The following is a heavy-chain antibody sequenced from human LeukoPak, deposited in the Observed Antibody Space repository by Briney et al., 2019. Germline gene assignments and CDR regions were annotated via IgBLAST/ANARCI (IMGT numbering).Heavy chain of an antibody. J-gene: IGHJ6*02. CDR2: IRGRGGST. V-gene: IGHV3-23*01. CDR3: ANAALESIAARLFNYYRSGMDV. CDR1: GYTFSSYA. D-gene: IGHD6-6*01. Sequence: GGSLRLSCAASGYTFSSYAMSWVRQAPGKGVEWVSAIRGRGGSTYYAACEEGRFTISSHHPKHPLYLQTNILRAEGTAVYYCANAALESIAARLFNYYRSGMDVWAQGTTFTVSS.